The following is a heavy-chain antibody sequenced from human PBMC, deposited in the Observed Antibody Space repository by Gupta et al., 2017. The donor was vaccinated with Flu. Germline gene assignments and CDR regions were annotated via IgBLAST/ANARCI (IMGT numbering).Heavy chain of an antibody. J-gene: IGHJ4*02. V-gene: IGHV1-2*04. CDR3: ARYTGNLWYDYYFDY. CDR1: YG. D-gene: IGHD3-3*01. Sequence: YGMHWVRQAPGQGLEWMGWINPNSGGTNYAQKFQGWVTMTRDTSISTAYMELSRLRSDDTAVYYCARYTGNLWYDYYFDYWGQGTLVTVSS. CDR2: INPNSGGT.